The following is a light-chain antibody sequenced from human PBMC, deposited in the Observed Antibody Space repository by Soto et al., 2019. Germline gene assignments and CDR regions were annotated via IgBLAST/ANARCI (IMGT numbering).Light chain of an antibody. Sequence: TLSASLRDRCTITGRSIQIVSNVLAWFQQKPGRAPKLLIFDISNLASGVPSRFSGSGSGSATEFTLTIICLQREDFAIDYSTQSYISPSRFGEVTK. V-gene: IGKV1-5*01. J-gene: IGKJ1*01. CDR1: QIVSNV. CDR3: TQSYISPSR. CDR2: DIS.